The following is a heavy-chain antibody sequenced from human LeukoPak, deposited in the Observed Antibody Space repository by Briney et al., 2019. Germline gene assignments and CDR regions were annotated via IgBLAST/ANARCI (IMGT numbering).Heavy chain of an antibody. Sequence: PSETLSLTCTVSGGSISSSSHYWGWTRQPPRRGLEWIGSVYYSGSTYYNPSLKSRVTISVDTSKNQFSLKLSSVTAAVTAVYYCARTIVGAPDYWGQGTLVTVSS. J-gene: IGHJ4*02. V-gene: IGHV4-39*01. CDR3: ARTIVGAPDY. CDR1: GGSISSSSHY. D-gene: IGHD1-26*01. CDR2: VYYSGST.